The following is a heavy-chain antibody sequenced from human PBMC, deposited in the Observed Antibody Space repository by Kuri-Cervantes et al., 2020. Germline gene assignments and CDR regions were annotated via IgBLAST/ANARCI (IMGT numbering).Heavy chain of an antibody. V-gene: IGHV1-18*01. Sequence: ASVKVSCKASGYTFTSYGISWVRQAPGQGLEWMGWISAYNGNTNYAQKLQGRVTMTTDTSTSTAHMELRSLRSDDTAVYYCARGSSGWYLGAWFDPWGQGTLVTVSS. J-gene: IGHJ5*02. CDR2: ISAYNGNT. CDR1: GYTFTSYG. CDR3: ARGSSGWYLGAWFDP. D-gene: IGHD6-19*01.